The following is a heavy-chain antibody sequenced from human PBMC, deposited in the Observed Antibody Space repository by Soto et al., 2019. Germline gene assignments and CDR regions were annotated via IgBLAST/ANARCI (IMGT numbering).Heavy chain of an antibody. D-gene: IGHD3-22*01. Sequence: ASVKVSCMASGYTFTSYGISWVRQAPGQGREGMGWISAYNGNTNYAQKLQGRVTMTTDTSTSTAYMELRSQRSDDSAVYYCGTGVSDSSAYYSQGLDYWGQGTLVTVSS. CDR1: GYTFTSYG. J-gene: IGHJ4*02. CDR3: GTGVSDSSAYYSQGLDY. CDR2: ISAYNGNT. V-gene: IGHV1-18*04.